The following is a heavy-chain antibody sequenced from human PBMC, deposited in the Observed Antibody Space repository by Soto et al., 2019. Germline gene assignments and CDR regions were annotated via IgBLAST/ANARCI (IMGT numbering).Heavy chain of an antibody. V-gene: IGHV1-69*13. CDR3: ASHGTSSLEGDFHYYGMDV. CDR1: GGTFSSYA. CDR2: IIPIFGTA. Sequence: ASVKVSCKASGGTFSSYAISWVRQAPGQGLEWMGGIIPIFGTANYAQKFQGRVTITADESTSTAYMELSSLRSEDTAVYYCASHGTSSLEGDFHYYGMDVWGRGTTVTVSS. D-gene: IGHD1-1*01. J-gene: IGHJ6*02.